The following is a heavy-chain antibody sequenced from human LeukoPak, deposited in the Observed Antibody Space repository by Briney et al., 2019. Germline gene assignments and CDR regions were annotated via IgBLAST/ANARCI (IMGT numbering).Heavy chain of an antibody. D-gene: IGHD3-3*01. Sequence: GTSLRLSCVVSGFTFTNYGMHWVRQAPGKGLEWVAVLAYDGGSKSYADSVKDRFTISRDNTKSTLYLQMNSLRAEDTAVYYCAKSIGFFPLQGYYFDYWGQGTLVTVSS. CDR3: AKSIGFFPLQGYYFDY. CDR1: GFTFTNYG. V-gene: IGHV3-30*18. J-gene: IGHJ4*02. CDR2: LAYDGGSK.